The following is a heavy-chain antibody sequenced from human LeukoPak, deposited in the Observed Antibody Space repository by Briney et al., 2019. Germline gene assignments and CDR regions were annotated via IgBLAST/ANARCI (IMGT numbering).Heavy chain of an antibody. D-gene: IGHD3-10*01. CDR3: ARILGGIDY. V-gene: IGHV3-53*01. CDR2: IYSGGST. J-gene: IGHJ4*02. Sequence: GRPLRLSCAASGFTFSSYGMHWVRQAPGKGREWVSVIYSGGSTYYADSVKGRFTISRDNSKNTLYLQMNSLRAEDTAVYYCARILGGIDYWGQGTLVTVSS. CDR1: GFTFSSYG.